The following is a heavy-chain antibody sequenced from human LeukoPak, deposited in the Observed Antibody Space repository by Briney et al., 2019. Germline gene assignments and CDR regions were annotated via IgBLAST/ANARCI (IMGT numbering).Heavy chain of an antibody. CDR2: ISYDGSNK. D-gene: IGHD3-3*01. V-gene: IGHV3-30*01. CDR1: GFTFSSYA. Sequence: GGSLRLSCAASGFTFSSYAMHWVRQAPGKGLKWVAVISYDGSNKYYADSVKGRFTISRDNSKNTLYLQMNSLRAEDTAVYYCARGTVLRFLEWLLYTDYWGQGTLVTVSS. CDR3: ARGTVLRFLEWLLYTDY. J-gene: IGHJ4*02.